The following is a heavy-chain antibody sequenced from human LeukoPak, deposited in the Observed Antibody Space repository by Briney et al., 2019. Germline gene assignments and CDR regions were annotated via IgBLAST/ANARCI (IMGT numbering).Heavy chain of an antibody. J-gene: IGHJ4*02. V-gene: IGHV3-21*04. Sequence: GGSLRLSCAASGFTFSSYSMNWVRQAPGKGLEWVSSISSSSSYIYYADSVKGRFTISRDNAKNSLYLQMNSLRAEDTAVYYCARDGPGNYASSSFDYWGQGTLVTVSS. CDR2: ISSSSSYI. CDR1: GFTFSSYS. CDR3: ARDGPGNYASSSFDY. D-gene: IGHD3-22*01.